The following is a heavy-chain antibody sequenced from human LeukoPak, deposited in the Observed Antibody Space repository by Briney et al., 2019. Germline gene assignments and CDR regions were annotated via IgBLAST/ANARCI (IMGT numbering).Heavy chain of an antibody. D-gene: IGHD6-13*01. V-gene: IGHV3-21*01. Sequence: GGSLRLSCAASGFPFSSYSMNWVRQAPGEGLEWVSYITSSSSYIYYVDSVKGRFTISRDNAKNSLYLQMNSLRAEDTAVYYCARDTIAAAGTRSNYYYGMDVWGQGTTVTVSS. CDR3: ARDTIAAAGTRSNYYYGMDV. CDR1: GFPFSSYS. CDR2: ITSSSSYI. J-gene: IGHJ6*02.